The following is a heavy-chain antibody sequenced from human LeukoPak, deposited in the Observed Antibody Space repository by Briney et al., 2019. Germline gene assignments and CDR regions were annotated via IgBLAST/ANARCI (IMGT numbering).Heavy chain of an antibody. Sequence: GGSLRLSCAASGFTFSNYYMNWIRQAPGKGLEWVSYISISSTYTKYAASVKGRFTVSRDDAKNSLYLQMNSLRAEDTAVYYCARWDCSSTNCYSSHNWFDPWGQGTLVTVSS. CDR1: GFTFSNYY. D-gene: IGHD2-2*01. CDR2: ISISSTYT. J-gene: IGHJ5*02. V-gene: IGHV3-11*06. CDR3: ARWDCSSTNCYSSHNWFDP.